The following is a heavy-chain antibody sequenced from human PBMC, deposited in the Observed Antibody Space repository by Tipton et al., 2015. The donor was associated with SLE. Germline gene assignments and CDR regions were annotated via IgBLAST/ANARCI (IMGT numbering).Heavy chain of an antibody. CDR2: LYAGGST. J-gene: IGHJ4*02. Sequence: TLSLTCSVSGVSLSTSRYYWGWIRQSPGQGLEWVGSLYAGGSTYFHPSLKSRVTISVDTSKNQFSLKLSSVTAADTAVYYCARSTDRSSFDTLAYWGQGTLVTVSS. D-gene: IGHD6-6*01. CDR1: GVSLSTSRYY. V-gene: IGHV4-39*07. CDR3: ARSTDRSSFDTLAY.